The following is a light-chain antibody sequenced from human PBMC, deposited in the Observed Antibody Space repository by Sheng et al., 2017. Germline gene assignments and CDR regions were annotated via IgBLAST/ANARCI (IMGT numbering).Light chain of an antibody. V-gene: IGKV3-20*01. CDR1: QSVSSSY. Sequence: EIVLTQSPGTLSLSPGERGTLSCRASQSVSSSYLAWYQQKPGQAPRLLIYAASTRATGIPDRFSGSGSGTDFALTISRLEPEDFAVYYCQQYHNWPPVTFGGGTKVEFK. J-gene: IGKJ4*01. CDR2: AAS. CDR3: QQYHNWPPVT.